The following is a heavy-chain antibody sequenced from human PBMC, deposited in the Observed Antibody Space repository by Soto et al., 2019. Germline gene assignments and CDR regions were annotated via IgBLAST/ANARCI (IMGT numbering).Heavy chain of an antibody. CDR3: ARGRYGDY. Sequence: QVHLVQSGAEVKKPGASVKVSCKGSGYAFTTYGITWVRQAPGQGLDWMGWISAHNGNTNYAQKLQGRVTVTRVTSTSTAYMELRSLRSDYTAVYYCARGRYGDYWGQGALVTVSS. D-gene: IGHD1-1*01. V-gene: IGHV1-18*01. J-gene: IGHJ4*02. CDR2: ISAHNGNT. CDR1: GYAFTTYG.